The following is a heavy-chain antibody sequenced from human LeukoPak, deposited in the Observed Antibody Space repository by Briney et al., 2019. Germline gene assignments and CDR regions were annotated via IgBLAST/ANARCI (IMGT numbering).Heavy chain of an antibody. Sequence: ASVKVSCKASGYTFTGYYMHWVRQAPGQGLEWMGWINPNSGGTNYAQKFQGRVTMTRDTSISTAYMELSSLRSDDTAVYYCARDPTYYDFWSGYYTKEGFDPWGQGTLVTVSS. CDR2: INPNSGGT. CDR1: GYTFTGYY. CDR3: ARDPTYYDFWSGYYTKEGFDP. D-gene: IGHD3-3*01. J-gene: IGHJ5*02. V-gene: IGHV1-2*02.